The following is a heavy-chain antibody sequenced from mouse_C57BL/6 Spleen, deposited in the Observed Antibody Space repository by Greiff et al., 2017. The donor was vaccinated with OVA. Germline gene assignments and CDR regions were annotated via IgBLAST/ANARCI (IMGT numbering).Heavy chain of an antibody. CDR3: ARALYVDY. CDR1: GFTFSSYA. CDR2: ISDGGSYT. Sequence: EVHLVESGGGLVKPGGPLKLSCAASGFTFSSYAMSWVRQTPEKRLEWVATISDGGSYTYYPDNVKGRFTISRDNAKNNLYLQMSHLKSEDTAMYYCARALYVDYWGQGTTLTVSS. V-gene: IGHV5-4*01. J-gene: IGHJ2*01.